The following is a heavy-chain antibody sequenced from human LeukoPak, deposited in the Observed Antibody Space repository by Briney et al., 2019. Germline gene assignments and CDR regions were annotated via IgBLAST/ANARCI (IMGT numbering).Heavy chain of an antibody. CDR3: ARGRGGLYSGYDSDDF. Sequence: ASVKVSCKASGYTFTNYDINWVRQATGQGLEWMGWMNPNSGNTGYAQKFQGRVTMTRNTSISTAYMEPSSLRSEDTAVYYCARGRGGLYSGYDSDDFWGQGALVTVSS. CDR2: MNPNSGNT. CDR1: GYTFTNYD. J-gene: IGHJ4*02. V-gene: IGHV1-8*01. D-gene: IGHD5-12*01.